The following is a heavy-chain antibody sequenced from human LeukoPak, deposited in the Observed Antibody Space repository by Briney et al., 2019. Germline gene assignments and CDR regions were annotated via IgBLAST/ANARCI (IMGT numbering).Heavy chain of an antibody. CDR3: AKRNTMIRGGPCFDH. V-gene: IGHV3-23*01. D-gene: IGHD3-10*01. CDR1: GFTFSSYA. Sequence: GGSPRLSCAASGFTFSSYAMNWVRQAPGKGLEWVSIIFGTGDTTYYADSVKGRFTVSRDNSKNTLYLQMNDLRPEDTAKYYCAKRNTMIRGGPCFDHWGQGLLVTVSS. CDR2: IFGTGDTT. J-gene: IGHJ4*02.